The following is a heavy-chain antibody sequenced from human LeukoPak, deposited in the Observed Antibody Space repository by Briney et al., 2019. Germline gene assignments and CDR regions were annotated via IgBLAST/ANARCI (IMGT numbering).Heavy chain of an antibody. Sequence: PEGSLRLSCAASGFTFNGSAMHWVRQASGKGLEWVGRIRSKAKNYATSYGASVKGRFTISRDDAKNTAYLQMNSLRTEDTAVYYCCRWGDDVVIAPTAWGQGTLVTVSS. D-gene: IGHD2-2*01. CDR3: CRWGDDVVIAPTA. CDR2: IRSKAKNYAT. CDR1: GFTFNGSA. V-gene: IGHV3-73*01. J-gene: IGHJ4*02.